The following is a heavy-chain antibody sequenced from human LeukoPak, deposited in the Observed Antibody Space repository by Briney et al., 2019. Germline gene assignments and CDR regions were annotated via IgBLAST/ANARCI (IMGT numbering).Heavy chain of an antibody. CDR3: IRGTVGAPGNDY. CDR1: GFTFSHSY. Sequence: GGSLKLSCAASGFTFSHSYIHWVRQAPGKGLVWVSRIDIDGNTVYADSVRGRFTISRDNAKNTLYLQMSSLRAEDTAVYYCIRGTVGAPGNDYWGQGTLVTVSS. J-gene: IGHJ4*02. CDR2: IDIDGNT. V-gene: IGHV3-74*01. D-gene: IGHD1-26*01.